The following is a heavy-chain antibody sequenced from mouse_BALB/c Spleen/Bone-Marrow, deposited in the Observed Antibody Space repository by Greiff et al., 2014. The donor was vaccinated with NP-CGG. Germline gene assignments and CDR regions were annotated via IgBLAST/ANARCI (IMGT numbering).Heavy chain of an antibody. V-gene: IGHV1-7*01. CDR3: AREGYYGSPFAY. CDR1: GYTFTSYW. Sequence: QVQLQQSGAELAKPGASVKMSCKASGYTFTSYWMHWVKQRPGQGLEWIGYINPSTGYTEYNQRFKGKATLTADKSSSTAYMQLSSLTSEDSAVYYCAREGYYGSPFAYWGQGTLVTVSA. CDR2: INPSTGYT. D-gene: IGHD1-1*01. J-gene: IGHJ3*01.